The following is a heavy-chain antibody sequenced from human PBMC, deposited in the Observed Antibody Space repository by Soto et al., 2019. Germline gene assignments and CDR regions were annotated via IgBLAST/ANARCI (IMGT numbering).Heavy chain of an antibody. Sequence: SETLSLTCAVYGGSFSGYYWSWIRQPPGKGLEWIGEINHSGSTNYNPSLKSRVTISVDTSKNQFSLKLSSVTAADTAVYYCARRWEDSSSWTTVDYWGQGTLVTVSS. CDR1: GGSFSGYY. CDR2: INHSGST. V-gene: IGHV4-34*01. J-gene: IGHJ4*02. D-gene: IGHD6-13*01. CDR3: ARRWEDSSSWTTVDY.